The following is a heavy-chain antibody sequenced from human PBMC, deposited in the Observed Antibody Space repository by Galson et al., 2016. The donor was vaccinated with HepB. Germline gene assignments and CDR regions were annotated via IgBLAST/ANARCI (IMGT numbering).Heavy chain of an antibody. D-gene: IGHD2-2*02. V-gene: IGHV1-18*04. CDR3: ARDYCSSTSCYIGGWFDP. CDR1: GYTLISHG. CDR2: ISAYNGNT. J-gene: IGHJ5*02. Sequence: SVKVSCKASGYTLISHGINWVRQAPGQGLEWMGWISAYNGNTNYAQKFQGRVTMTTDTSTNTAYMELGSLRSDDTAVYYCARDYCSSTSCYIGGWFDPWGQGTMVTVSP.